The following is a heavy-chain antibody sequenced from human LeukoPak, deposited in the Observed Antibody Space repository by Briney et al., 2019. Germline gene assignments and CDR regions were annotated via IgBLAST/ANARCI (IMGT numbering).Heavy chain of an antibody. CDR2: IKQDGSEK. J-gene: IGHJ4*02. CDR1: GFTFSSYW. CDR3: ARVGNVLRYFDWLNPPLDFDY. D-gene: IGHD3-9*01. Sequence: PGGSLRLSCAASGFTFSSYWMSWVRHAPGKGLEWVANIKQDGSEKYYVDSVKGRFTISRDNAKNSLYLQMNSLRAEDTAVYYCARVGNVLRYFDWLNPPLDFDYWGQGTLVTVSS. V-gene: IGHV3-7*03.